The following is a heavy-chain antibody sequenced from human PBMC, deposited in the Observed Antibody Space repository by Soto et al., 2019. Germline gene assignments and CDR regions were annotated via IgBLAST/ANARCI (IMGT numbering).Heavy chain of an antibody. CDR2: ISSSSSYI. Sequence: RLSGAAAGFTFSSYSMNWVRQAPGKGLEWVSSISSSSSYIYYADSVKGRFTISRDNAKNSLYLQMNSLRAEDTAVYYCARALAAPFRFDYWGQGTLVPVSP. CDR3: ARALAAPFRFDY. CDR1: GFTFSSYS. V-gene: IGHV3-21*01. D-gene: IGHD6-13*01. J-gene: IGHJ4*02.